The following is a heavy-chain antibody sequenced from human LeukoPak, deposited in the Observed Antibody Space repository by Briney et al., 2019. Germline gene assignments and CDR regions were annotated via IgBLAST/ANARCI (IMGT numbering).Heavy chain of an antibody. CDR2: IYYSGST. CDR1: GGSISSGGYY. J-gene: IGHJ4*02. Sequence: SETLSLTCTVSGGSISSGGYYWSWIRQHPGKGLEWIGYIYYSGSTYYNPSLKSRVTISVDTSKNQFSLKLSSVTAADTAVHYCARDRSPMVRGFVYWGQGTLVTVSS. D-gene: IGHD3-10*01. CDR3: ARDRSPMVRGFVY. V-gene: IGHV4-31*03.